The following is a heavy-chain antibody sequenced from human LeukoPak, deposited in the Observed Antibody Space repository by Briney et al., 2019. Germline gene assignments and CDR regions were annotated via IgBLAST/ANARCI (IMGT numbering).Heavy chain of an antibody. Sequence: GGSLRLSCAASEFTFSTYAVTWVRQAPGKGLEWVSIITRSGGTYYADSVKGRFTISRDNSKNTLYLQMNSLRAEDTAVYYCATWVFLGESGYYDYWGQGTLVTVSS. J-gene: IGHJ4*02. CDR1: EFTFSTYA. D-gene: IGHD3-10*01. CDR3: ATWVFLGESGYYDY. V-gene: IGHV3-23*01. CDR2: ITRSGGT.